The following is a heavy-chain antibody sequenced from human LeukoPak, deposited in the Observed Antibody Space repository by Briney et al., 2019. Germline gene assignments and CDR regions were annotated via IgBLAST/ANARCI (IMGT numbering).Heavy chain of an antibody. V-gene: IGHV3-11*04. CDR1: GFTFSDYY. CDR2: ISSSGSTI. Sequence: GSLLLSCAASGFTFSDYYMSWIRQAPGKGLEGVSYISSSGSTIYYADSVKGRFTISRDNAKNLLYLQMNSLRAEDTAVYYCARALDYYYYMDVWGKGTTVTVSS. J-gene: IGHJ6*03. CDR3: ARALDYYYYMDV.